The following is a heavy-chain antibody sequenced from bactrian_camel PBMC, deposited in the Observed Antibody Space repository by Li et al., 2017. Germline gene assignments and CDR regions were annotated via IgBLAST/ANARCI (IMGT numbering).Heavy chain of an antibody. CDR3: ASTGLWDGYFEYNY. V-gene: IGHV3S9*01. Sequence: VQLVESGGGSVQPGGSLNLSCVITGDTYGRGYVGWFRQVPGKEREGVAGIEGDGSTSYADSVKGRFTISNDNAKNTVYLQMNSLKSEDTALYYCASTGLWDGYFEYNYWGQGTQVTVS. D-gene: IGHD3*01. CDR2: IEGDGST. J-gene: IGHJ4*01. CDR1: GDTYGRGY.